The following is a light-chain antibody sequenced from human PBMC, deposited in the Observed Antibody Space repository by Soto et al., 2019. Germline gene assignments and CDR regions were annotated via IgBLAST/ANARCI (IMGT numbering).Light chain of an antibody. CDR2: EVS. V-gene: IGLV2-14*01. CDR3: SSYTTTSTLHV. CDR1: SSDIGGYNS. Sequence: QSALTQPASVSGSPGQSITISCTGTSSDIGGYNSVSWYQQHPGKPPKLLIFEVSNRPSEVSNRVSGSKSGNTASLTISGLQAEDEADYYCSSYTTTSTLHVFGTGTKLTVL. J-gene: IGLJ1*01.